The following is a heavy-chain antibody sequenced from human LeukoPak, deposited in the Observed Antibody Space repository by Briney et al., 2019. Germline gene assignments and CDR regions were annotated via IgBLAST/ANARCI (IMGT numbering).Heavy chain of an antibody. V-gene: IGHV4-59*08. D-gene: IGHD3/OR15-3a*01. CDR3: ATLFTWTHFDI. Sequence: SETLSLTCTVSGGSISSYYWSWIRQPPRKGLEWIGYIYYSGSTNYNPSLKSRVTISVDTSKNQFSLKLSSVTAADTAVYYCATLFTWTHFDIWGQGTMVTVSS. CDR2: IYYSGST. CDR1: GGSISSYY. J-gene: IGHJ3*02.